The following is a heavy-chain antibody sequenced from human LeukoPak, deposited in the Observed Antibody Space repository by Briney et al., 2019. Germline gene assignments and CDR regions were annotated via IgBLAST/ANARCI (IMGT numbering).Heavy chain of an antibody. CDR1: GFTFDDYA. Sequence: QSGRSLRLSCAASGFTFDDYAMHWLRQAPGKGLEWVSGISWNSGSIGYADSVKGRFTISRDNAKNSLYLQMNSLRAEDTALYYCAKAMEPLTHCSSTSCLSPFDPWGQGTLVTVSS. CDR3: AKAMEPLTHCSSTSCLSPFDP. J-gene: IGHJ5*02. CDR2: ISWNSGSI. V-gene: IGHV3-9*01. D-gene: IGHD2-2*01.